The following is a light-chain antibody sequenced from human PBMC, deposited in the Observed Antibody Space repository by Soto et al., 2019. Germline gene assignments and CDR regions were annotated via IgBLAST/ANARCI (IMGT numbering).Light chain of an antibody. CDR3: CSYAGRKQV. Sequence: QSALTQPPSASGSPGQSVTISCTGTSSDIGGYNYVSWYQQHPGKAPKLMIYEVTKRPSGVPDRFSGSRSGNTASLTVPGLQAEDESDYYCCSYAGRKQVFGGGTKLTVL. CDR1: SSDIGGYNY. CDR2: EVT. V-gene: IGLV2-8*01. J-gene: IGLJ2*01.